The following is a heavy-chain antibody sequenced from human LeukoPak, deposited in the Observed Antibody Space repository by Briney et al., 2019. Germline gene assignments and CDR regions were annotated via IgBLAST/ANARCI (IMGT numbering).Heavy chain of an antibody. D-gene: IGHD5-12*01. J-gene: IGHJ6*03. Sequence: ASVKVSCKASGYTFTSYGITWVRQAPGQGLEWMGWISAYSGNTNYAQKLQGRVTMTRDTSITTAYMELSRLRSDDTAVYYCARLYSGYGNNYYYTDVWGKGTTVTVSS. V-gene: IGHV1-18*01. CDR3: ARLYSGYGNNYYYTDV. CDR1: GYTFTSYG. CDR2: ISAYSGNT.